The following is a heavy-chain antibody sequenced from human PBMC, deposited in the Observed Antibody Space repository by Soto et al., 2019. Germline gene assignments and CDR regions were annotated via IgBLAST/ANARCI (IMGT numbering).Heavy chain of an antibody. CDR3: ARVPGP. J-gene: IGHJ5*02. CDR1: GGSISSGGYS. CDR2: IYHSGST. V-gene: IGHV4-30-2*01. Sequence: SETLSLTCAVSGGSISSGGYSWSWIRQPPGKGLEWIGYIYHSGSTYYNPSLKSRVTISVDRSKNQFSLKLSSVTVADTAVYYCARVPGPWGQGTLVTVS.